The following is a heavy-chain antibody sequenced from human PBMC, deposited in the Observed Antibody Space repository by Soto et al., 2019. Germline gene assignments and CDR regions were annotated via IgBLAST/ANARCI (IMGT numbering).Heavy chain of an antibody. Sequence: SETLSLTCTVSDGSISSDYWSWIRQPPGEGLEWIGYIYYSGSTKYNPSLKSRVTISVDTSKNQFSLKLSSVTAADTAVYYCARDRYGYYYGSGSYQNWFDPWGQGTLVTVS. V-gene: IGHV4-59*12. CDR3: ARDRYGYYYGSGSYQNWFDP. D-gene: IGHD3-10*01. CDR2: IYYSGST. CDR1: DGSISSDY. J-gene: IGHJ5*02.